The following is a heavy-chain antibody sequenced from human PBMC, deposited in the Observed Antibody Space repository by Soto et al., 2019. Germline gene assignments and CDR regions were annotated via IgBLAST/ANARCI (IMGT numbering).Heavy chain of an antibody. Sequence: SETLSLTCSVSGAALKSGNYYWSWIRQVPGKGLEWIGHIYVTGAVDYNPSLRDRITISQDTSERQFSLNLMLVTAADTAVYYCARLRIATNNYKWFDPWGQGTLVTVSS. D-gene: IGHD2-21*01. CDR1: GAALKSGNYY. CDR2: IYVTGAV. V-gene: IGHV4-31*03. J-gene: IGHJ5*02. CDR3: ARLRIATNNYKWFDP.